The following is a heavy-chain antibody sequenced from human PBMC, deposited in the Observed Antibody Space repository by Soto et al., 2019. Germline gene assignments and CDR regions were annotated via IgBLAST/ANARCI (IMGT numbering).Heavy chain of an antibody. CDR1: GASVSPNNW. CDR2: IYHSGNT. J-gene: IGHJ4*02. CDR3: ARDALSRDSI. V-gene: IGHV4-4*02. Sequence: SETLSLTCAVSGASVSPNNWWSWVRQHPGKGLEWIGDIYHSGNTNYNPSLESRVTISVDKSNNQFSLKLSSVTAADTAVYYCARDALSRDSIWGQGTLVTVSS. D-gene: IGHD3-22*01.